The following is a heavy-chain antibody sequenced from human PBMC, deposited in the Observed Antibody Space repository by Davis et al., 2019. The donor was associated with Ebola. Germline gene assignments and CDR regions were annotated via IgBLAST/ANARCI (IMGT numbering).Heavy chain of an antibody. Sequence: HSQTLSLTRAISGDSVSGGSGAWNWIRQSPSRGLEWLGRTYYNSKWYNDYAASVKSRITINPDTSKNQFSLHLNSVTPEDTAMYYCVRGWYRSGLDVWGQGTTVTVSS. CDR2: TYYNSKWYN. CDR1: GDSVSGGSGA. J-gene: IGHJ6*02. V-gene: IGHV6-1*01. D-gene: IGHD6-19*01. CDR3: VRGWYRSGLDV.